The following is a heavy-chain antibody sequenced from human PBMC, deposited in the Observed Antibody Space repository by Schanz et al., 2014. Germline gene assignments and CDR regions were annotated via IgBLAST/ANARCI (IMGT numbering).Heavy chain of an antibody. CDR3: AKVDRTRYYAMDV. V-gene: IGHV1-69*09. CDR2: IIPILDKA. Sequence: QVQLVQSGAEVKKPGASVKVSCEASGYTFTSYYIHWVRQAPGQGLEWMGRIIPILDKANYAQKFQGRVTMTAEKSTSTVYMEVSGLRSEDTAVYYCAKVDRTRYYAMDVWGQGTTVTVSS. J-gene: IGHJ6*02. CDR1: GYTFTSYY. D-gene: IGHD3-9*01.